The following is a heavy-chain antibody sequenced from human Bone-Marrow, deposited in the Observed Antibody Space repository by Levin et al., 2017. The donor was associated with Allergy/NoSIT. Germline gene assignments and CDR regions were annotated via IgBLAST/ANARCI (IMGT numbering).Heavy chain of an antibody. CDR1: GYSFASHW. V-gene: IGHV5-51*01. CDR2: IYPGVSDT. CDR3: ARTSSSDWYYFDY. Sequence: GESLKISCKGSGYSFASHWIAWVRQMPGEGLDYMGIIYPGVSDTRYSPSFQGQVTISADKSVSTAYLQWSSLKASDTAMYYCARTSSSDWYYFDYWGQGTLVTVSS. J-gene: IGHJ4*02. D-gene: IGHD6-13*01.